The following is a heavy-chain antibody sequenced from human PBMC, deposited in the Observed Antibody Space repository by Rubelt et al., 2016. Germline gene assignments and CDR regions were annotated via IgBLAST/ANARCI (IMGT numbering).Heavy chain of an antibody. D-gene: IGHD2-15*01. CDR3: ARDRGYNCFDL. V-gene: IGHV3-23*01. J-gene: IGHJ5*02. CDR1: GLTFSIYA. Sequence: GGSLRLSCAASGLTFSIYAMNWVRQAPGKGLEWVSVVSGSGGITYYADSVKGRFTISRDNSKNTLFLQMNSLRAEDSAVYYCARDRGYNCFDLWGQGTRVTVSS. CDR2: VSGSGGIT.